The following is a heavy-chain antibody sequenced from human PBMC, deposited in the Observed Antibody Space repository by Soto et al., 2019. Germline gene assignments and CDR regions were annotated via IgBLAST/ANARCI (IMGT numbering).Heavy chain of an antibody. CDR3: AREWVNVRLAARAPNWFDS. J-gene: IGHJ5*01. CDR2: IYYSGST. CDR1: GGSISSYY. V-gene: IGHV4-59*01. Sequence: PSETLSLTCTVSGGSISSYYWSWIRQPPGKGLEWIGYIYYSGSTNYNPSLKSRVTISVDTSKNQFSLKLSSVTAADTAVYYCAREWVNVRLAARAPNWFDSWGQGTLVTV. D-gene: IGHD6-6*01.